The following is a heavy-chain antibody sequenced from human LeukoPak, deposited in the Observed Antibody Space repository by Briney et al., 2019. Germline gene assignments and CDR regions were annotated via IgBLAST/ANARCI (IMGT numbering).Heavy chain of an antibody. J-gene: IGHJ6*03. CDR2: ISSSGSTI. V-gene: IGHV3-48*01. CDR3: ARTNIVVVPAAMSNYYYYYYMDV. D-gene: IGHD2-2*01. Sequence: PGGSLRLSCAASGFTFSSYSMNWVRQAPGKGLEWVSYISSSGSTIYYADSVKGRFTISRDNAKNSLFLQMNSLRAEDTAVYYCARTNIVVVPAAMSNYYYYYYMDVWGKGTTVTVSS. CDR1: GFTFSSYS.